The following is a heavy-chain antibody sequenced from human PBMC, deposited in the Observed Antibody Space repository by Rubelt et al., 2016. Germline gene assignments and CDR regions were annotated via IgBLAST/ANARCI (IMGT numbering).Heavy chain of an antibody. D-gene: IGHD5-18*01. V-gene: IGHV4-34*01. J-gene: IGHJ4*02. CDR2: INHSGST. Sequence: QVQLQQWGAGLLKPSETLSLTCAVYGGSFSGYYWSWIRQPPGKGLEWIGEINHSGSTNYNPSLKSRVTISVDTSKNQFSLKLSSVTAADTAVYYCARGRIRGYSYGYAGWGQGTLVTVSS. CDR1: GGSFSGYY. CDR3: ARGRIRGYSYGYAG.